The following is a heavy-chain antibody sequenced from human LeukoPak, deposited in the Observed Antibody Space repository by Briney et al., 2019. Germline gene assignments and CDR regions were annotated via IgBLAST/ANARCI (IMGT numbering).Heavy chain of an antibody. Sequence: PSETLSLTCAVYGVSFSGYYWSWLRQPPGKGLEWIGEINHSGSTNYNPSLKSRVTISVDTSKNQFSLKLSSVTAADTAIYYCARGGYYGSGNDFRFDPWGQGTLVTVSS. V-gene: IGHV4-34*01. CDR1: GVSFSGYY. J-gene: IGHJ5*02. CDR2: INHSGST. CDR3: ARGGYYGSGNDFRFDP. D-gene: IGHD3-10*01.